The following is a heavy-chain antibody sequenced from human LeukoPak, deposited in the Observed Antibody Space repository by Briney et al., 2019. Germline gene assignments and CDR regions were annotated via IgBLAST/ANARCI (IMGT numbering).Heavy chain of an antibody. CDR1: GYTFTSYD. CDR2: MNPNSGNT. V-gene: IGHV1-8*01. Sequence: ASVKVSCKASGYTFTSYDINWVRQATGQGLEWMGWMNPNSGNTGYAQKFQGRVTMTRNTSISTAYMELSSLRSEDTAVYYCARISSCDSSAYPPGNWGQGTLVTVSS. D-gene: IGHD3-22*01. J-gene: IGHJ4*02. CDR3: ARISSCDSSAYPPGN.